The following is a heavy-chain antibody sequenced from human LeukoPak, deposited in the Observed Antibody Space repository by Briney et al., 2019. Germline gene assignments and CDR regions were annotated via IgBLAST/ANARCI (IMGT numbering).Heavy chain of an antibody. J-gene: IGHJ4*02. V-gene: IGHV3-64*02. CDR2: ISSDGVSK. Sequence: GGSLRLSCAASGFTFSTYEMYWVRQAPGKGLEYVSTISSDGVSKYYADSVKGRFTISRDNSKNTLYLQMGSLSPEDTAVYYCTREDDYTSGWTSFDYWGQGTLVTVSS. CDR3: TREDDYTSGWTSFDY. D-gene: IGHD6-19*01. CDR1: GFTFSTYE.